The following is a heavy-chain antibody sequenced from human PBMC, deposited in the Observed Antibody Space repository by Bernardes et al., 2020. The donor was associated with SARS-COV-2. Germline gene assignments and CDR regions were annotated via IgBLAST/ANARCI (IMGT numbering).Heavy chain of an antibody. Sequence: ASVKVSCKASGYTFTGYYIHWVRQAPGQGLEWMGWINPNSGGTNYAQKFQGRVTMTGDTPIRTAYMELSSLISDDTAVYYCARGPGWFYFDYWGLGTLVTVSS. J-gene: IGHJ4*02. V-gene: IGHV1-2*02. CDR1: GYTFTGYY. D-gene: IGHD2-15*01. CDR2: INPNSGGT. CDR3: ARGPGWFYFDY.